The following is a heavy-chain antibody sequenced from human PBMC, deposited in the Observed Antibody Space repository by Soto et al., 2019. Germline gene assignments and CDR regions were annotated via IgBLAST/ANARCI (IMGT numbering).Heavy chain of an antibody. D-gene: IGHD6-13*01. CDR1: GYTFTSYG. V-gene: IGHV1-3*01. Sequence: ASVKVSCKASGYTFTSYGIHWVRQAPGQRLEWMGWINAANGDTKYSPKFQGRVTINRDTSASTAYMELSSLRSEDTAVYYCVRRHVSATGIDWFGPWGQGTLVTVSS. CDR2: INAANGDT. J-gene: IGHJ5*02. CDR3: VRRHVSATGIDWFGP.